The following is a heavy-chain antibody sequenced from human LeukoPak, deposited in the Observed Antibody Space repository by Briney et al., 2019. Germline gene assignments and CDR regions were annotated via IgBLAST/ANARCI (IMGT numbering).Heavy chain of an antibody. D-gene: IGHD3-10*01. CDR2: IRYDGSNK. V-gene: IGHV3-30*02. Sequence: GGSLRLSCAASGFTFGSYGMHWVRQAPGKGLEWVAFIRYDGSNKYYADSVKGRFTISRDNSKNTLYLQMNSLRAEDTAVYYCAKDDGSGSTSNYWGQGTLVTVSS. CDR3: AKDDGSGSTSNY. CDR1: GFTFGSYG. J-gene: IGHJ4*02.